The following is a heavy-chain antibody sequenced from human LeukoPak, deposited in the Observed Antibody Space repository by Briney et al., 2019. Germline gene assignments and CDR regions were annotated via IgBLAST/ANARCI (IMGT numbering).Heavy chain of an antibody. CDR3: ARDPSNFRGWFDP. J-gene: IGHJ5*02. V-gene: IGHV3-21*01. D-gene: IGHD4-11*01. CDR2: ISSSSTYI. Sequence: PGGSLRLSCAASGFTFSSYSMNWVRQAPGKGLEWVSSISSSSTYIYYADSLKGRFTISGDNAKNSLYLQMNRLRAEDTAVYYCARDPSNFRGWFDPWGQGTLVTVSS. CDR1: GFTFSSYS.